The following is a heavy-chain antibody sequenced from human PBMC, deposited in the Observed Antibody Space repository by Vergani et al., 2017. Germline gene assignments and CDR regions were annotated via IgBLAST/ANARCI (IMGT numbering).Heavy chain of an antibody. D-gene: IGHD2-15*01. Sequence: QVKLHESGPGLLKPSQTLSLTCTVSGESIRSGSHDWSWLRQPAGKGPEWIGHIHTGGSTDLNPAFKSRVSISVDTSKSQFSLKLNPVTVADTAVYYCARSRPYCTSGSCPAIWGQGTLVTVSS. CDR1: GESIRSGSHD. V-gene: IGHV4-61*02. CDR2: IHTGGST. J-gene: IGHJ4*02. CDR3: ARSRPYCTSGSCPAI.